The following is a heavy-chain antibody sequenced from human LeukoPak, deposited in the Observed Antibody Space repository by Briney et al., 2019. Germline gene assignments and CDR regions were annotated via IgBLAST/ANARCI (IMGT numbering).Heavy chain of an antibody. CDR3: AKDSAPSGSLGEDAFDI. Sequence: GGSLRLSCAASGFTFSSYAMSWVRQAPGKGLEWVSAISGSGGSTYYADSAKGRFTISRDNSKNTLYLQMNSLRAEDTAVYYCAKDSAPSGSLGEDAFDIWGQGTMVTVSS. CDR2: ISGSGGST. D-gene: IGHD1-26*01. V-gene: IGHV3-23*01. CDR1: GFTFSSYA. J-gene: IGHJ3*02.